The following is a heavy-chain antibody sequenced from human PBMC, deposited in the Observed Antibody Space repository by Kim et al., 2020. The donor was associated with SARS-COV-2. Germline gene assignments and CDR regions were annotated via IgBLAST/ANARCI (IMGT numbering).Heavy chain of an antibody. V-gene: IGHV4-59*01. J-gene: IGHJ5*02. CDR1: GGAIRGYY. D-gene: IGHD1-26*01. Sequence: SQTLSLTCSVSGGAIRGYYWAWIRQPPGKRLEWIGYVYHTRSTNYNPSLRGRVTISLDTSKRQVSLTLTSVIAADTAVYYCASTGVGAVGWFDPWGQGTLVSVSS. CDR3: ASTGVGAVGWFDP. CDR2: VYHTRST.